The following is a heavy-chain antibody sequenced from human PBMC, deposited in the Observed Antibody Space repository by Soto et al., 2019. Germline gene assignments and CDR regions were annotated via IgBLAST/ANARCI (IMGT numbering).Heavy chain of an antibody. V-gene: IGHV4-31*03. CDR1: GGSISSGGYY. CDR2: IYYSGST. J-gene: IGHJ4*02. Sequence: PSETLSLTCTVSGGSISSGGYYWSWIRRHPGKGLEWIGYIYYSGSTYYNPSLKSRVTISVDTSKNQFSLKLSSVTAADTAVYYCARDAYYYDSSGYLDYWGQGTLVTVSS. D-gene: IGHD3-22*01. CDR3: ARDAYYYDSSGYLDY.